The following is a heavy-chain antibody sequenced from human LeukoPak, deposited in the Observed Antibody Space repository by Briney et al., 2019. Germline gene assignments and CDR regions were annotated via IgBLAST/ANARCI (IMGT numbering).Heavy chain of an antibody. CDR2: IYYNGST. CDR1: GGSIGLYH. J-gene: IGHJ3*02. Sequence: SETLSLTCTVSGGSIGLYHWSWIRQPPGKGLEWIGYIYYNGSTKYNPSLKSRVTISVDTSKNQFSLRLSSVTAADTAVYYCARGPGYSGYDFAFDIWGQGTMVTASS. D-gene: IGHD5-12*01. CDR3: ARGPGYSGYDFAFDI. V-gene: IGHV4-59*12.